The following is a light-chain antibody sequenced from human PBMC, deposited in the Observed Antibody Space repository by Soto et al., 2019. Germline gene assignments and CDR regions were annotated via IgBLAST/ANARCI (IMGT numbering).Light chain of an antibody. J-gene: IGLJ1*01. V-gene: IGLV2-8*01. CDR3: SSYAVSNNFV. CDR1: SSDVGGYNY. CDR2: EVS. Sequence: QSALAQPPSASGSPGQSVTISCTGTSSDVGGYNYVSWYQQHPVKAPKLMIYEVSERPSGVPDRFSGSKSSNTASLTVSGLQAEDEADYYCSSYAVSNNFVLGTGN.